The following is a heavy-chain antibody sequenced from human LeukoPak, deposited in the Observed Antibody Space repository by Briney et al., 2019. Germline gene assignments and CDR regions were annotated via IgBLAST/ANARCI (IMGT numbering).Heavy chain of an antibody. J-gene: IGHJ4*02. V-gene: IGHV1-18*01. CDR2: TNAHDGKR. Sequence: ASVKVSCKASGYTFTNFGISWVRQAPGQGLGWRGGTNAHDGKRNYALKHEDRVIMTTDTSTSTVYMELRGLRSDDTAVYYCARRSTLYSSGWFYFDYWGQGTLVTVSS. D-gene: IGHD6-19*01. CDR3: ARRSTLYSSGWFYFDY. CDR1: GYTFTNFG.